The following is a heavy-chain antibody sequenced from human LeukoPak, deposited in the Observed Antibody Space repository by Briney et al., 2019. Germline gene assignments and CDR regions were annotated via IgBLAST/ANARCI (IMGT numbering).Heavy chain of an antibody. D-gene: IGHD3-3*01. J-gene: IGHJ4*02. CDR1: GYTFTSCG. V-gene: IGHV1-18*01. Sequence: ASVKVSCKASGYTFTSCGISWVRQAPGQGLEWMGWTSAYNGNTNYAQKLQGRVTMTTDTSTSTAYMELRSLRSDDTAVYYCARDMRFLEWLSRPIDYWGPGTLVTVSS. CDR2: TSAYNGNT. CDR3: ARDMRFLEWLSRPIDY.